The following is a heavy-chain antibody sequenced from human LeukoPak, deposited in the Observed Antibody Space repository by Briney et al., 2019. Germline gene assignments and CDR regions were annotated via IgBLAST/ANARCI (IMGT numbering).Heavy chain of an antibody. V-gene: IGHV3-23*01. Sequence: PGGSLRLSCTASEFTFSKAWMSWVRQAPGKGLEWVSAISGSGGSTYYADSVKGRFTISRDNSKNTLYLQMNSLRAEDTAVYYCAKDSYPYSGSYGVCFDYWGQGTLVTVSS. J-gene: IGHJ4*02. CDR1: EFTFSKAW. D-gene: IGHD1-26*01. CDR2: ISGSGGST. CDR3: AKDSYPYSGSYGVCFDY.